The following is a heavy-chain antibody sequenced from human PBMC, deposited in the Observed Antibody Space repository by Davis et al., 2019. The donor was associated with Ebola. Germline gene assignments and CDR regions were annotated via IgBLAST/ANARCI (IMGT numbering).Heavy chain of an antibody. CDR2: IHHSGNS. Sequence: PSETLSLTCDVSGDSISTGGYFWSWIRQPPGKGLEWIGYIHHSGNSKYNPSLKSRVTISVDRSENQFSLKLTSVIAADTAVYYCASLSGSYGSADSWGQGTLVTVSS. J-gene: IGHJ4*02. V-gene: IGHV4-30-2*01. D-gene: IGHD1-26*01. CDR1: GDSISTGGYF. CDR3: ASLSGSYGSADS.